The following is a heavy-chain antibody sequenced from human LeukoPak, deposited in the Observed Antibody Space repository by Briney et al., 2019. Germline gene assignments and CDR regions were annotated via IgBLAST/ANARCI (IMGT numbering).Heavy chain of an antibody. CDR1: GFTFSSYA. Sequence: GGSLRLSCAGSGFTFSSYAMSWVRQAPGKGLEWVSAISGSGGSTYYADSVKGRFTISRDNSKNTLYLQMNSLRAEDTAVYYCAKVGEQWLIRRGDAFDIWGQGTMVTVSS. J-gene: IGHJ3*02. V-gene: IGHV3-23*01. D-gene: IGHD6-19*01. CDR3: AKVGEQWLIRRGDAFDI. CDR2: ISGSGGST.